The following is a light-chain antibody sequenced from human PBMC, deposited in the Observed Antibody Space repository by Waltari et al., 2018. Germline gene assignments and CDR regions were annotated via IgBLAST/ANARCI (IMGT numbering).Light chain of an antibody. Sequence: DIQMTQSPSSLSASVGDRFTITCQANQDIYNSLNWYQQKPGKAPNLLIYGASNLEPGVPSRFSGSGSGTHFTFTISSLQPDDFATYYCQQYDTPLSFGGVTKVAIK. V-gene: IGKV1-33*01. CDR2: GAS. CDR3: QQYDTPLS. J-gene: IGKJ4*01. CDR1: QDIYNS.